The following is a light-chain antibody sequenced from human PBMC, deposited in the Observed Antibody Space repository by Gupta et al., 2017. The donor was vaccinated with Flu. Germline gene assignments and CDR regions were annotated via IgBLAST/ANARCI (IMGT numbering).Light chain of an antibody. CDR3: SSYTSSSTLSVV. CDR2: EVS. CDR1: SSDVGGYNY. Sequence: QSALTQPASVSGSPGQSITISCTGTSSDVGGYNYVSWYQQHPGKAPKLMIYEVSNRPSGVSNRFSCSKSGNTASLTISGLQAEDEADYYGSSYTSSSTLSVVFGGGTKLTVL. J-gene: IGLJ2*01. V-gene: IGLV2-14*01.